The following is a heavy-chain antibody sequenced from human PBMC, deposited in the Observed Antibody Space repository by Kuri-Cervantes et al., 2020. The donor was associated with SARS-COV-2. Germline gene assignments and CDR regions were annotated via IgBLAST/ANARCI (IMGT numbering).Heavy chain of an antibody. CDR1: GFTFSNHN. CDR3: VRGGWELPFDY. CDR2: ISGSSSYI. D-gene: IGHD2-15*01. Sequence: GESLKISCAASGFTFSNHNMNWVRQAPGKGLEWVSSISGSSSYIFYADSVKGRFTISRDNAKNSLYLQMNSLRAEDTAVYYCVRGGWELPFDYWGQGTLVTVSS. J-gene: IGHJ4*02. V-gene: IGHV3-21*06.